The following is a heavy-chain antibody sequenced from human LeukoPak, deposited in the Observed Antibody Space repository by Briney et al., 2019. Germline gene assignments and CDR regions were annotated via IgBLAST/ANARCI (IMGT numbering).Heavy chain of an antibody. CDR2: ISGSGADT. V-gene: IGHV3-23*01. J-gene: IGHJ4*02. D-gene: IGHD1-26*01. Sequence: GGSLRLSCAASGFNFYSYAMNWLRQAPGKGLEWVSVISGSGADTYYADSVGGRFSISRDNSKNTLYLQMNSLRAEDTAVYYCARDGKIDYWGQGTLVTVSS. CDR1: GFNFYSYA. CDR3: ARDGKIDY.